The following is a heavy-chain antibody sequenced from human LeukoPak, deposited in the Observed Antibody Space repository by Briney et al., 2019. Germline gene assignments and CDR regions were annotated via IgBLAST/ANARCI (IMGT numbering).Heavy chain of an antibody. CDR3: ARRVRAAAGTGYYYYGMDV. CDR2: IDPSDSYT. Sequence: PGESLKISCKGSGYSFTSYWITWVRQMPGKGLEWMGRIDPSDSYTNYSPSFQGHVTISADKSISTAYLQWSSLKASDTAMYYCARRVRAAAGTGYYYYGMDVWGQGTTVTVSS. CDR1: GYSFTSYW. D-gene: IGHD6-13*01. V-gene: IGHV5-10-1*01. J-gene: IGHJ6*02.